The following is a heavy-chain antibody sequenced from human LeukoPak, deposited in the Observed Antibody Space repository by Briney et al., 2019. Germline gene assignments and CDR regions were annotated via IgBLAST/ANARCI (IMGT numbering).Heavy chain of an antibody. D-gene: IGHD1-26*01. CDR2: IYYSGST. CDR3: VRVGGSYFPFDY. J-gene: IGHJ4*02. CDR1: GGSISSSSYY. V-gene: IGHV4-39*01. Sequence: SETLSLTCTVSGGSISSSSYYWGWIRQPPGKGREWLGSIYYSGSTYYNPSLKSRVTISVDTSKNQFSLKLSSVTAADTAVYYCVRVGGSYFPFDYWGQGTLVTVSS.